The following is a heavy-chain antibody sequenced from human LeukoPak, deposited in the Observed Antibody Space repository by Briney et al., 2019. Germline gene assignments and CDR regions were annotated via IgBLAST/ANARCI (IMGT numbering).Heavy chain of an antibody. J-gene: IGHJ6*02. D-gene: IGHD6-19*01. CDR3: TRDLAAVPGPRMDV. CDR1: GFSFSSYY. V-gene: IGHV3-7*03. Sequence: GGSPRLSCAASGFSFSSYYMSWVRQAPGKGLEWVALINPDGNERYYVDSVKGRFTISRDNARNSLYLQMDSLRDDVTAMYFCTRDLAAVPGPRMDVWGQGTTVTVSS. CDR2: INPDGNER.